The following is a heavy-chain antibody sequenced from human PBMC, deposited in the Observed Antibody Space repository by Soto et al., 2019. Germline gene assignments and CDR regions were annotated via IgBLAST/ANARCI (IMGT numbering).Heavy chain of an antibody. J-gene: IGHJ4*02. Sequence: VKVSCKASGYTFTSYGISWVRQAPGQGLEWMGWISAYNGNTNYAQKLQGRVTMTTDTSTSTAYMELRSLRSDDTAVYYCARARWFGESAPIDYWGQGTLVTVSS. D-gene: IGHD3-10*01. V-gene: IGHV1-18*04. CDR1: GYTFTSYG. CDR2: ISAYNGNT. CDR3: ARARWFGESAPIDY.